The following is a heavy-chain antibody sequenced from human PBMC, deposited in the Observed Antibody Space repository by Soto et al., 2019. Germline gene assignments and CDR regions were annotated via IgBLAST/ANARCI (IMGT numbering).Heavy chain of an antibody. J-gene: IGHJ4*02. V-gene: IGHV3-74*01. CDR2: VNPDGTTT. CDR1: GFTFSTYW. Sequence: EVQLVESGGGLVQPGGSLRLSCAASGFTFSTYWMHWVRQVPGKGLVWVSRVNPDGTTTNYAASVKVRFTISRDNAKNTLHLQMNSLRVDDTAVYFCARDLAGVDDSWGQGTLVTVSS. CDR3: ARDLAGVDDS. D-gene: IGHD7-27*01.